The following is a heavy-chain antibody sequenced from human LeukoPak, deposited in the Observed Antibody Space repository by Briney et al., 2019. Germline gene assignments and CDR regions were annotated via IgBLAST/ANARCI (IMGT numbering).Heavy chain of an antibody. D-gene: IGHD5-24*01. Sequence: GGSLRLSCAASGFTFSGHTMTWLRQAPGKGVEWVSIIGGRDDRTYYADSVKGRFTISRDNSKNTLYLQMNSLRAEDTAVYYCAKSRDGYNSFDFWGQGTLVTVSS. J-gene: IGHJ4*02. CDR3: AKSRDGYNSFDF. CDR2: IGGRDDRT. CDR1: GFTFSGHT. V-gene: IGHV3-23*01.